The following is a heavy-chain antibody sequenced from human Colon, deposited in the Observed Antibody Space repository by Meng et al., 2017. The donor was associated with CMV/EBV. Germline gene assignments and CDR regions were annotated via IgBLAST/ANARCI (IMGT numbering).Heavy chain of an antibody. J-gene: IGHJ4*02. V-gene: IGHV3-74*01. CDR3: ARGAGGFDY. Sequence: GESLKISCAASGFTFNLYWMHWVRQAPGKGLEWVSRTNGDGTRPSYAASVKGRFAVSRDNAKNTLYLQMNTLRVEDTAVYYCARGAGGFDYWGQGTRVTVSS. CDR2: TNGDGTRP. D-gene: IGHD3-10*01. CDR1: GFTFNLYW.